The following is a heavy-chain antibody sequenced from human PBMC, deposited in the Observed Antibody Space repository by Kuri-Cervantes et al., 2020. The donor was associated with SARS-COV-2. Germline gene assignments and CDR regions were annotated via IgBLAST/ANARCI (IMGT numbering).Heavy chain of an antibody. J-gene: IGHJ4*02. V-gene: IGHV3-23*01. CDR1: GFTFSSYA. D-gene: IGHD2-2*01. CDR3: AKFYRDIVVVPAARGFYLDY. Sequence: GESLKISCAASGFTFSSYAMSWVRQAPGKGLEWVSAISGSGGSTYYADSVKGRFTVSRDNSKNTLYLQMNSLRAEDTAVYYCAKFYRDIVVVPAARGFYLDYWGQGTLVTVSS. CDR2: ISGSGGST.